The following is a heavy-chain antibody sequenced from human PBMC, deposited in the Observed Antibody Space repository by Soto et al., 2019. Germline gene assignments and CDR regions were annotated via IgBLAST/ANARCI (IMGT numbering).Heavy chain of an antibody. Sequence: PSETLSLTCAVSGGSISDGGYSWSWIRQPPGKGLEWIGYIHDSGTTSYVPSLKSRVTISIDRSKNHFSLKLTSVTAADTAVYYCARYYFDAPFDPWGQGTLGTVS. D-gene: IGHD3-9*01. CDR3: ARYYFDAPFDP. J-gene: IGHJ5*02. CDR2: IHDSGTT. CDR1: GGSISDGGYS. V-gene: IGHV4-30-2*01.